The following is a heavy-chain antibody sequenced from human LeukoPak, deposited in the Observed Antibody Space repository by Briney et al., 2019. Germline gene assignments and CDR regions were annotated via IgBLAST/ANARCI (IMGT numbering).Heavy chain of an antibody. CDR1: GFTVSSNY. V-gene: IGHV3-53*01. CDR3: ARVDIVMYGFDY. Sequence: GGSLRLSCAASGFTVSSNYMSWVRQAPGKGLEWVSVIYSGGSTYYADSVKGRFTISRDNSKNTLYLQMNSLRAEDTAVYYCARVDIVMYGFDYWAREPWSPSPQ. D-gene: IGHD2-2*03. J-gene: IGHJ4*02. CDR2: IYSGGST.